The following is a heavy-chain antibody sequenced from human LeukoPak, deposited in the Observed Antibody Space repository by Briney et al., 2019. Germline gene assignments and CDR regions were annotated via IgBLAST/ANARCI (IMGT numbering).Heavy chain of an antibody. Sequence: ASVKVSCKASGGTFSSYANSWVRQAPGQGLEWMGRIIPIFGTANYAQKFQGRVTITTDESTSTAYMELSSLRSEDTAVYYCARGVVGATRPFDYWGQGTLVTVSS. CDR2: IIPIFGTA. V-gene: IGHV1-69*05. CDR1: GGTFSSYA. D-gene: IGHD1-26*01. CDR3: ARGVVGATRPFDY. J-gene: IGHJ4*02.